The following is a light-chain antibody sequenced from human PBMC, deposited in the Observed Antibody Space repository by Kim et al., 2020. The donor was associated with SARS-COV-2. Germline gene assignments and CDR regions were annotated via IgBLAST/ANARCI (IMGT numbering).Light chain of an antibody. Sequence: GQRVTISWTGSSSNIGAGYDVQWYQHLPGTAPKLLIYGSRNRLSGVPDRFSGSKSGTSASLAITGLQTEDEADYYCQSFDSRLRGVFGGGTQLTVL. V-gene: IGLV1-40*01. CDR1: SSNIGAGYD. CDR2: GSR. J-gene: IGLJ3*02. CDR3: QSFDSRLRGV.